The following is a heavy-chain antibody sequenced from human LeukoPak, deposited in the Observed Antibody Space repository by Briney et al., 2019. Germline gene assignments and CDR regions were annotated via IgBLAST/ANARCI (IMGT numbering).Heavy chain of an antibody. Sequence: SETLSLTCTVSGGSISSNSYYWAWLRQSPGKRLEWMGSIHYGGSTYESPSLKSRVTISVDTSKNQFSLNLIYVTAADTAVYYCAGQTYGDHSANWFDPWGQGTLVTVSA. CDR1: GGSISSNSYY. CDR3: AGQTYGDHSANWFDP. J-gene: IGHJ5*02. D-gene: IGHD4-17*01. V-gene: IGHV4-39*01. CDR2: IHYGGST.